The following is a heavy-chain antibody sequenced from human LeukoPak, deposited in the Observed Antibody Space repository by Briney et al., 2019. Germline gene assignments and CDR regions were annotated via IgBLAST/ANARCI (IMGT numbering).Heavy chain of an antibody. CDR2: IYYSGST. CDR3: ARDSPGYSSSWGY. CDR1: GGSISSGGYY. D-gene: IGHD6-13*01. V-gene: IGHV4-31*03. Sequence: SQTLPLTCTVSGGSISSGGYYWSWIRQHPGKGLEWIGYIYYSGSTYYNPSLKSRVTISVDTSKNQFSLKLSSVTAADTAVYYCARDSPGYSSSWGYWGQGTLVTVSS. J-gene: IGHJ4*02.